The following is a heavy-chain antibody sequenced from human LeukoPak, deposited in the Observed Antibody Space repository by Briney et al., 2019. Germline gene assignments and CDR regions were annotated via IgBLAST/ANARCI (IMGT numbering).Heavy chain of an antibody. CDR2: IWYDGSEK. J-gene: IGHJ4*02. Sequence: PGGSLRLSCAASGFTFRNRGMHWVRQAPGKGLEWVTFIWYDGSEKYYADSVRGRFTISRDNSKNTVNLQMNSLRTEDTALYYCAKDLSSGWSFDSWGQGTLVTVSS. D-gene: IGHD6-19*01. CDR3: AKDLSSGWSFDS. V-gene: IGHV3-30*02. CDR1: GFTFRNRG.